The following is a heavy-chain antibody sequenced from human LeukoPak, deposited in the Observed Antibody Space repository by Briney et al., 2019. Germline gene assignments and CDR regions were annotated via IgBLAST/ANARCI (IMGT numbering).Heavy chain of an antibody. Sequence: PGGSLRLSCAASGFTFTDYAMSWVRQAPGTGLEWVSAISGIGNAIFYASSVKGRFTISRDSSKNTLSLQMSSLRAEDTAVYYCVRHLATSGSYPLDYGGQGTLVTVSS. J-gene: IGHJ4*02. CDR1: GFTFTDYA. V-gene: IGHV3-23*01. CDR3: VRHLATSGSYPLDY. D-gene: IGHD2-15*01. CDR2: ISGIGNAI.